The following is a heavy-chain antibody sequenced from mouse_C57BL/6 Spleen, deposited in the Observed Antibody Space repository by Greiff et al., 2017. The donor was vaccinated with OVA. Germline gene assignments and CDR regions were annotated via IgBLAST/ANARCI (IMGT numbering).Heavy chain of an antibody. J-gene: IGHJ2*01. CDR2: IRLKSDNYAT. V-gene: IGHV6-3*01. D-gene: IGHD1-1*01. Sequence: EVKLVESGGGLVQPGGSMKLSCVASGFTFSNYWMNWVRQSPEKGLEWVAQIRLKSDNYATHYAESVKGRFTISRDDSKSSVYLQMNNLRAEDTGIYYCTGTTVVKYYFDYWGQGTTLTVSS. CDR1: GFTFSNYW. CDR3: TGTTVVKYYFDY.